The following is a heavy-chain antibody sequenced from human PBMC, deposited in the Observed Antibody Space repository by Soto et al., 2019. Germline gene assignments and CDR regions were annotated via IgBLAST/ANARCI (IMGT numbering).Heavy chain of an antibody. V-gene: IGHV4-39*07. CDR1: GGSISSSSYY. CDR3: ARRYSSAFDI. CDR2: IYYSGST. J-gene: IGHJ3*02. D-gene: IGHD6-13*01. Sequence: SETLSLTCTVSGGSISSSSYYWGWIRQPPGKGLEWIGSIYYSGSTYYNPSLKSRVTISVDTSKNQFSLKLSSVTAADTAVYYCARRYSSAFDIWGQGTMVTVSS.